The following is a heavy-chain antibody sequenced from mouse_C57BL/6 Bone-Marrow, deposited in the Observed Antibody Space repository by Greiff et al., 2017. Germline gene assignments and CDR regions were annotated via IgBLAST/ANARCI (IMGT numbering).Heavy chain of an antibody. CDR1: GYAFSSSW. J-gene: IGHJ4*01. D-gene: IGHD2-5*01. Sequence: VKLVESGPELVKPGASVKISCKASGYAFSSSWMNWVKQRPGKGLEWIGRIYPGDGDTNYNGKFKGKATLTADKSSSTAYMQLSSLTSEDSAVYFCARLGSKNAMDYWGQGTSVTVSS. CDR2: IYPGDGDT. V-gene: IGHV1-82*01. CDR3: ARLGSKNAMDY.